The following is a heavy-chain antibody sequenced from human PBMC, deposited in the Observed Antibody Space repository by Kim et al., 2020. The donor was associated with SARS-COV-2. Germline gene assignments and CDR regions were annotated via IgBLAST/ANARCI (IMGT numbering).Heavy chain of an antibody. V-gene: IGHV1-46*01. J-gene: IGHJ6*02. D-gene: IGHD6-19*01. CDR3: ARGVAGTKAMDV. CDR1: GYTFTSYY. Sequence: ASVKVSCKASGYTFTSYYIHWVRQAPGQGLEWMGMINPSGGSTNYDQKIQGRVTMTRDTSTSTVYMELSSLRSEDTAVYYCARGVAGTKAMDVWGQGTTVTVSS. CDR2: INPSGGST.